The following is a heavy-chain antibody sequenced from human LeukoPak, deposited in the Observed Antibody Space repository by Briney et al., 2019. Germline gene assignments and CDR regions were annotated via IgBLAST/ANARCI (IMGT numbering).Heavy chain of an antibody. D-gene: IGHD3-10*01. V-gene: IGHV3-74*03. CDR1: GFKYNW. CDR2: IDDGGIDK. Sequence: GGSLRLSCALSGFKYNWMQWARQAPGKGLEWISHIDDGGIDKKYADSVKGRFTMSRDNARDTVYLQMNSLRVEDTAIYYCVRDYFGQLFWGQGTPVTVSS. CDR3: VRDYFGQLF. J-gene: IGHJ4*02.